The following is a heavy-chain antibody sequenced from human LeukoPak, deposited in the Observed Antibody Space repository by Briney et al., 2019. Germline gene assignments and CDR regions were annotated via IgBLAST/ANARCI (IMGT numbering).Heavy chain of an antibody. CDR1: GYTFTSYY. CDR2: INPNGGST. Sequence: ASVKVSCKASGYTFTSYYMHWVRQAPGQGLEWMGIINPNGGSTNYAQKFQGRVTMTRDMSTSTVYMELSSLSSEDTAVYYCARDSSTAARLGYWGQGTLVTVSS. J-gene: IGHJ4*02. CDR3: ARDSSTAARLGY. D-gene: IGHD6-6*01. V-gene: IGHV1-46*01.